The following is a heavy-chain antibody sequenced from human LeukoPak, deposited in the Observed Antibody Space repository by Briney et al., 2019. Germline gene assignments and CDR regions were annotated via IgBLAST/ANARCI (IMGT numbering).Heavy chain of an antibody. CDR3: AKIYVGYSSIPDAFGI. J-gene: IGHJ3*02. V-gene: IGHV3-23*01. Sequence: GGSLRLSCAASGFTFSSYWMHWVRQAPGKGLEWVSAISGSGGSTYYADSVKGRFTISRDNSKNTLYLQMNSLRAEDTAVYYCAKIYVGYSSIPDAFGIWGQGTMVTVSS. D-gene: IGHD6-19*01. CDR2: ISGSGGST. CDR1: GFTFSSYW.